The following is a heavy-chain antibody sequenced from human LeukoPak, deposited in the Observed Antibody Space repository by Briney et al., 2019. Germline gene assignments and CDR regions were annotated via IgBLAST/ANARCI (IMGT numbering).Heavy chain of an antibody. CDR1: GGTFSGYA. CDR3: ASWGYDILTGFDY. CDR2: IIPIFGTA. V-gene: IGHV1-69*05. Sequence: SVKVSCKASGGTFSGYAISWVRQAPGQGLEWMGGIIPIFGTANYAQKFQGRVTITTDESTSTAYMELSSLRSEDTAVYYCASWGYDILTGFDYWGQGTLVTVSS. J-gene: IGHJ4*02. D-gene: IGHD3-9*01.